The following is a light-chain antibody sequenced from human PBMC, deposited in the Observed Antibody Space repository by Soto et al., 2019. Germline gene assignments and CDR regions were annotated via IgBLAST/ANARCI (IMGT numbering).Light chain of an antibody. Sequence: QSALTQPRSVSGSPGQSVTISCTGTSSDVGGYNYVSWYQQHPGKAPKLMIYDVSKRPSGVPDRFSGSKSGNTASLTISGLQAKDEADYYCYSYAGSYTFGVFGTGTKVTVL. CDR1: SSDVGGYNY. CDR2: DVS. J-gene: IGLJ1*01. CDR3: YSYAGSYTFGV. V-gene: IGLV2-11*01.